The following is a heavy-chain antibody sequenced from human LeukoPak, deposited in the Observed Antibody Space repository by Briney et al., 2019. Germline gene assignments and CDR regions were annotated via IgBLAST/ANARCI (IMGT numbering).Heavy chain of an antibody. CDR3: ARVYYYDSSGYYSRHYYYYYMDV. J-gene: IGHJ6*03. CDR2: INHSGST. D-gene: IGHD3-22*01. CDR1: GGSFSGYY. V-gene: IGHV4-34*01. Sequence: PSETLSLTCAVYGGSFSGYYWSWIRQPPGKGLEWIGEINHSGSTNYNPSLKSRVTISVDTSKNQFSLKLSSVTAADTAVYYCARVYYYDSSGYYSRHYYYYYMDVWGKGTTVTVSS.